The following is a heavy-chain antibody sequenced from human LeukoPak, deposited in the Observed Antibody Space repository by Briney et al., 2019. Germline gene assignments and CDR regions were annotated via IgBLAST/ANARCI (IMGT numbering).Heavy chain of an antibody. J-gene: IGHJ5*02. CDR1: GGSFSTYT. D-gene: IGHD3-9*01. CDR2: VDPEDGET. Sequence: ASVKVSCKASGGSFSTYTFTWVRQAPGKGLEWMGGVDPEDGETIYSQNFQGRVIMTEDRSTDTAYMELSSLRSEDTAVYFCVNSLRYFDWSFDPWGQGTLVSVSS. CDR3: VNSLRYFDWSFDP. V-gene: IGHV1-24*01.